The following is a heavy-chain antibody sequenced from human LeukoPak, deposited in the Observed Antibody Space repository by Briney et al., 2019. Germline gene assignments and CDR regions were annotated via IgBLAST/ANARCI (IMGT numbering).Heavy chain of an antibody. D-gene: IGHD5-12*01. Sequence: GGSLRLSCVASGFSFNNYAMNWVRQAPGRGLEWVSLIIGSSGSTFYADSVKGRFTISRDKSKNTLYLQMNSLRADDTAVYYCAKGAYDYIEIAYFDYWGQGSLVTVSS. CDR3: AKGAYDYIEIAYFDY. CDR2: IIGSSGST. V-gene: IGHV3-23*01. CDR1: GFSFNNYA. J-gene: IGHJ4*02.